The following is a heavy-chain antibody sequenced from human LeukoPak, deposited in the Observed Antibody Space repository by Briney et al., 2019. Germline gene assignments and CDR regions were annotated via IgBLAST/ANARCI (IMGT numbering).Heavy chain of an antibody. CDR1: GFTFSSYA. CDR3: AKDLCSSTSGYTAHWFDP. D-gene: IGHD2-2*02. CDR2: ISGSGGST. Sequence: GASLRLSCAASGFTFSSYAMSWVRQAPGKGLEWVSAISGSGGSTYYADYVKGRFTISRDNSKNTLYLQMNSLRAEDTAVYYCAKDLCSSTSGYTAHWFDPWGQGTLVTVSS. J-gene: IGHJ5*02. V-gene: IGHV3-23*01.